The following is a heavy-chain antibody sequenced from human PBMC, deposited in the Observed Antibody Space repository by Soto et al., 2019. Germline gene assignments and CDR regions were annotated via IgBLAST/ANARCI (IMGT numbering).Heavy chain of an antibody. Sequence: SETLSLTCAVSGGCISSGGYSWSWIRQPPGKGLEWIGYIYHSGSTYYNPSLKSRVTISVDRSKNQFSLKLSSVTAADTAVYYCASLVLLDYWFDPWGQGTLVTVSS. CDR2: IYHSGST. V-gene: IGHV4-30-2*01. J-gene: IGHJ5*02. D-gene: IGHD3-10*01. CDR3: ASLVLLDYWFDP. CDR1: GGCISSGGYS.